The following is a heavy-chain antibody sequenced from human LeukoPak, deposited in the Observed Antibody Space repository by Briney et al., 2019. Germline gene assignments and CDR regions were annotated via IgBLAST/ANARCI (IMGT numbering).Heavy chain of an antibody. CDR3: ARACSSTSCYLPIDI. CDR1: GGSFSSHY. V-gene: IGHV4-34*01. J-gene: IGHJ3*02. CDR2: INHSGST. D-gene: IGHD2-2*01. Sequence: PSETLSLTCTVSGGSFSSHYWSWIRQPPGKGLEWIGEINHSGSTNYNPSLKSRVTISVDTSKNQFSLKLSSVTAADTAVYYCARACSSTSCYLPIDIWGQGTMVTVSS.